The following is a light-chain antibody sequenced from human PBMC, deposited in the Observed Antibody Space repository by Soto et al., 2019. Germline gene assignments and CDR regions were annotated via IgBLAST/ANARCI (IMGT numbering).Light chain of an antibody. J-gene: IGKJ1*01. V-gene: IGKV2-28*01. CDR1: QSLLHSNGYNY. CDR3: MQILQTPRT. Sequence: DVAMTQSPLSLPVTPGEPASISCRSSQSLLHSNGYNYLDWYLQKPGQSPQLLISLGSNRASGVPDRFSGSGSGTYYTLKISRVEAEDVGVYYCMQILQTPRTVGQGTKVEIK. CDR2: LGS.